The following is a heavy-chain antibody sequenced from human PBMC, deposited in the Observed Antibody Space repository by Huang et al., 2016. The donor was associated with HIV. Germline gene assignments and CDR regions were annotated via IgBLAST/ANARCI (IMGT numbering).Heavy chain of an antibody. Sequence: QVQLVQSGSEFKKPGASVRVSCKASGYSFSDYAVNWVRQAPGQGLEWMGRSNTKIGKATYVQGFRGRFVFSLETAVKTAYLHISSLKTEDAAVYYCARDARELRDYLVRFNWFAPWGQGTLVTVSS. CDR2: SNTKIGKA. J-gene: IGHJ5*02. V-gene: IGHV7-4-1*02. D-gene: IGHD1-7*01. CDR3: ARDARELRDYLVRFNWFAP. CDR1: GYSFSDYA.